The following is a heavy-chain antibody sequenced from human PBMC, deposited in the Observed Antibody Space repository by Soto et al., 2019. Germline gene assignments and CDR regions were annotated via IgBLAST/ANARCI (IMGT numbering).Heavy chain of an antibody. J-gene: IGHJ4*02. CDR1: GYSFTSYW. CDR3: ARQFWYYDILTGYAPFDY. Sequence: GESLNISCKGSGYSFTSYWIGWVRQMPGKGLEWMGIIYPGDSDARYSPSFQGQVTISADKSISTAYLQWSSLKASDTAMYYCARQFWYYDILTGYAPFDYWGQGTLVTVSS. D-gene: IGHD3-9*01. CDR2: IYPGDSDA. V-gene: IGHV5-51*01.